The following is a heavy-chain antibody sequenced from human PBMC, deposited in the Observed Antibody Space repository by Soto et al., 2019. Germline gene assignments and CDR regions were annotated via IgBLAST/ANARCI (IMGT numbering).Heavy chain of an antibody. D-gene: IGHD4-17*01. CDR3: ARLPRSGSLTVTTSGYYGMDV. CDR2: IYYSGST. J-gene: IGHJ6*02. V-gene: IGHV4-59*01. Sequence: SQTLALRCTVSGSCISSYNWRGIRQRTGNRLEWIGYIYYSGSTNYNPSLKSRVTISVDTSKNQFSLKLSSGTAADAAVYYCARLPRSGSLTVTTSGYYGMDVWGQGTTVTVSS. CDR1: GSCISSYN.